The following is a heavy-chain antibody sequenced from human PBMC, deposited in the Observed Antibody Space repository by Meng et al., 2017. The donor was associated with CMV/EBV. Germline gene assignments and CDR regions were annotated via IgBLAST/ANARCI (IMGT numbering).Heavy chain of an antibody. Sequence: QGPLKEPGPGLVKPSETLPLTCTVSGGSISSSSYYWGWIRQPPGKGLEWIGSIYYSGSTYYNPSFKSRVTISVDTSKNQFSLKLSSVTAADTAVYYCVTWLWFGELSGYYFDYWGQGTLVTVSS. D-gene: IGHD3-10*01. CDR3: VTWLWFGELSGYYFDY. CDR2: IYYSGST. CDR1: GGSISSSSYY. J-gene: IGHJ4*02. V-gene: IGHV4-39*07.